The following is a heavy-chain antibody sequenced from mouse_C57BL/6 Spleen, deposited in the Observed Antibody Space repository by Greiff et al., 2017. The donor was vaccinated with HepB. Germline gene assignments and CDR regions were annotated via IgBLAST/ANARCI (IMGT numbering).Heavy chain of an antibody. V-gene: IGHV1-85*01. CDR3: ARSLYYDYDDWYFDV. CDR1: FSPFPRSY. Sequence: VPLPPSGPSLVPPVASFPFSCPASFSPFPRSYLPLFTPLPFPLLYFLFFLYPIYFSTKYNEKFKGKSTLTVDTSSSTAYMELHSLTSEDSAVYFCARSLYYDYDDWYFDVWGTGTTVTVSS. CDR2: LYPIYFST. J-gene: IGHJ1*03. D-gene: IGHD2-4*01.